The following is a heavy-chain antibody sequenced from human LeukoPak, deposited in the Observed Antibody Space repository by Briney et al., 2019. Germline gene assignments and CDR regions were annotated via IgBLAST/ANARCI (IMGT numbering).Heavy chain of an antibody. V-gene: IGHV3-73*01. J-gene: IGHJ2*01. CDR3: SSKSSPSGWYFDL. CDR1: GLTFSVSP. Sequence: GGSLGLSCATSGLTFSVSPMHWVRQASGKGLEWVGRIRSKANLYATTYAASVRGRFSISRDDSKNTAYLQMSSLQTEDTAVYFCSSKSSPSGWYFDLWGRGTLVTVSS. CDR2: IRSKANLYAT.